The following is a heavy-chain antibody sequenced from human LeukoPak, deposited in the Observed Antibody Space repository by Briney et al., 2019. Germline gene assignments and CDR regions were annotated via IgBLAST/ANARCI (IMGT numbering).Heavy chain of an antibody. CDR1: GYTFTSYG. V-gene: IGHV1-18*01. J-gene: IGHJ6*02. CDR2: ISAYNGNT. Sequence: PVASVKVSCKASGYTFTSYGISWVRRAPGQGLEWMGWISAYNGNTDYAQKLQGRVTMTTDTSTSTAYMELRSLRSDDTAVYYCASADHDSSGYYRDYYYYGMDVWGQGTTVTVSS. D-gene: IGHD3-22*01. CDR3: ASADHDSSGYYRDYYYYGMDV.